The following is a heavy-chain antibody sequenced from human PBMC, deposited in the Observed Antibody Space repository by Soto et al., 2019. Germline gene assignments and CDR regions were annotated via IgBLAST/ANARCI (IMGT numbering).Heavy chain of an antibody. Sequence: PGESLKISCAVSGFTFSSYSMNWVRQAPGKGLEWISYISSSSDTKYYADSVGGRFTMSRDNAKNSLSLQMKRLRDEDTAVYYCARGAMSDSSGYYPEYYFDYWGQGTVVTVS. J-gene: IGHJ4*02. CDR1: GFTFSSYS. D-gene: IGHD3-22*01. CDR3: ARGAMSDSSGYYPEYYFDY. CDR2: ISSSSDTK. V-gene: IGHV3-48*02.